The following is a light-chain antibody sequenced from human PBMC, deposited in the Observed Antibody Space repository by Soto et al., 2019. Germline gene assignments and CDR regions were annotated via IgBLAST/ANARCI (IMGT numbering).Light chain of an antibody. CDR2: EVR. CDR1: SIDFVSYNR. V-gene: IGLV2-18*01. Sequence: QSALTQPPSVSGSPGQSVTICCNGTSIDFVSYNRVSWYQQSPGSAPKLLIYEVRNRPSGVPDRFSGSKSGNTASLTISGLQTADEANYFCSLYPSDNTHVFGAGTKLTVL. J-gene: IGLJ1*01. CDR3: SLYPSDNTHV.